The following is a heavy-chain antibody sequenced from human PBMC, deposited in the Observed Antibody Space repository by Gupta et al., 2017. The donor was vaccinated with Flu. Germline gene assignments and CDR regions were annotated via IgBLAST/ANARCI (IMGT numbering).Heavy chain of an antibody. Sequence: RYWVRKVPGKGLVWVANINPEGTATTYGDSVKGRGTISRDNAKNTLFRQMNNLRDEDTALYVCAKVGWTSNFYFHYVMDVWGHGTTVTLSS. CDR2: INPEGTAT. J-gene: IGHJ6*02. CDR3: AKVGWTSNFYFHYVMDV. V-gene: IGHV3-74*01. D-gene: IGHD2-15*01.